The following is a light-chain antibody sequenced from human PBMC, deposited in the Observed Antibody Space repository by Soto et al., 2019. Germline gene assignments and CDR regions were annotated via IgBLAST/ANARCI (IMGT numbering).Light chain of an antibody. V-gene: IGKV3-20*01. CDR2: GAS. Sequence: EIVLTQSPGTMSLSPGEGATLSCRANQSVSSSYLAWYQQTPGQAPRLLIYGASSRATGIPDRFSGSGSGTDFTLTISRLEPEDFAVYYCQQYGSSLGVTFGGGTKVESK. J-gene: IGKJ4*01. CDR1: QSVSSSY. CDR3: QQYGSSLGVT.